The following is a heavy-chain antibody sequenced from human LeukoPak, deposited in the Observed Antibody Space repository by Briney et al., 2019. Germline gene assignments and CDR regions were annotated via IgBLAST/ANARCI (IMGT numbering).Heavy chain of an antibody. CDR2: ISGSGGAT. J-gene: IGHJ4*02. Sequence: GGSLRLSCAASGLTFTSYGIHWVRQAPGKGLEWVSAISGSGGATHYADSVKGRFTISRDNSKNTVYLQLNSLRAEDTAVYYCAKLLRAGRLLTISLDSWGQGTLVTVSS. CDR3: AKLLRAGRLLTISLDS. D-gene: IGHD3-10*01. CDR1: GLTFTSYG. V-gene: IGHV3-23*01.